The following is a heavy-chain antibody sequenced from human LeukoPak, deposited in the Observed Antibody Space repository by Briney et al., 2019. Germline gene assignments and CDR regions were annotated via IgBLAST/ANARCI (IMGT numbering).Heavy chain of an antibody. Sequence: GESLKISCKGSGYSFTRYWIGWVRQMPGKGLEWMGIIYPGDSDSRNSPSFQGQVTISADKSISTAYLQWSSLKASDSAIYYCARLGNCSGGSCFTPDYWGQGTLVTVSS. CDR2: IYPGDSDS. CDR3: ARLGNCSGGSCFTPDY. J-gene: IGHJ4*02. D-gene: IGHD2-15*01. V-gene: IGHV5-51*01. CDR1: GYSFTRYW.